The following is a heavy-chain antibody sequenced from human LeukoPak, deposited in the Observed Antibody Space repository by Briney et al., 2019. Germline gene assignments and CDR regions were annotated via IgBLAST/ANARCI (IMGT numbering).Heavy chain of an antibody. Sequence: PGGSLRLSCAASGFTFSDYYMTWIRQAPGRGLEWISYINGSSSDTKYADSVKGRFTISRDNAKNSVYLLMNSLRAEDTAVYYCARDPAQDDYWGQGTLVTVSS. CDR3: ARDPAQDDY. CDR2: INGSSSDT. V-gene: IGHV3-11*06. CDR1: GFTFSDYY. J-gene: IGHJ4*02.